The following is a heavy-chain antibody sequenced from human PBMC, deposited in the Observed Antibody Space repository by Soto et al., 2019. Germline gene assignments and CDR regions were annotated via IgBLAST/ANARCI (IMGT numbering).Heavy chain of an antibody. D-gene: IGHD2-15*01. CDR2: IYYSGST. CDR1: GGSISSGGYY. Sequence: TLSLTCTVSGGSISSGGYYWSWIRQHPGKGLEWIGYIYYSGSTYYNPSLKSRVTISVDTSKNQFSLKLSSVTAADTAVYYCARAPIDIVVVVAAPFDYWGQGTLVTSPQ. J-gene: IGHJ4*02. V-gene: IGHV4-31*03. CDR3: ARAPIDIVVVVAAPFDY.